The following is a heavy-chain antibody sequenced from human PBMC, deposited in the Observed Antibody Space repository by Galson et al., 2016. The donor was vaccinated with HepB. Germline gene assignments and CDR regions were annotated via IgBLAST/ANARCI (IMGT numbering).Heavy chain of an antibody. V-gene: IGHV3-23*01. CDR1: GFSFNDRA. CDR2: VTGTGEST. CDR3: AKDVGGEAFFEY. Sequence: SLRLSCATSGFSFNDRAMRWVRQAPGRGLEWVSGVTGTGESTYYTDSVKGRFTISRDNSKNTLYLQMNSLRAEDTAVYYCAKDVGGEAFFEYWGQGTLVTVSA. D-gene: IGHD1-26*01. J-gene: IGHJ4*02.